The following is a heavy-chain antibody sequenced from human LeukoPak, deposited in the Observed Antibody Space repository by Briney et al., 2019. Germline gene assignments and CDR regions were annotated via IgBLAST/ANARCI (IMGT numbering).Heavy chain of an antibody. Sequence: SETLSLTCAVYGGSFSGYYWSWIRQPPGKGLEWIGEINHSGSTNYNPSLKSRVTISVDTSKNQFSLKLSSVTAADTAVYYCARGRGAVAGTVGKNYYYGMDVWGQGTTVTVFS. CDR1: GGSFSGYY. CDR2: INHSGST. J-gene: IGHJ6*02. D-gene: IGHD6-19*01. V-gene: IGHV4-34*01. CDR3: ARGRGAVAGTVGKNYYYGMDV.